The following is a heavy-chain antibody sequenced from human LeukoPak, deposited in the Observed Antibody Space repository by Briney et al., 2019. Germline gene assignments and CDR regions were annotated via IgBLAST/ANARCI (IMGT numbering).Heavy chain of an antibody. V-gene: IGHV4-34*01. Sequence: SETLSLTCAVYGGSFSNYYWNWIRQTPGKGLEWLGEINDRGRANYNPSPMSRVTVSVDTSKNQFSLRLTSVTATDTAIYYCARRWNYGRNYYIDVWGKGATVSVSS. D-gene: IGHD1-7*01. CDR1: GGSFSNYY. J-gene: IGHJ6*03. CDR2: INDRGRA. CDR3: ARRWNYGRNYYIDV.